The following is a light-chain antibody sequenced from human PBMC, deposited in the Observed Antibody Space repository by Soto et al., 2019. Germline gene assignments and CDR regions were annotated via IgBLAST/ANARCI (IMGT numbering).Light chain of an antibody. Sequence: DIQMTQSPSTLSASVGVRVTITCRASQSISDWLAWYQQKPGKAPKLLIYKASTLKSGVPSRFSGSGSGTEFTLTISSLQPDDFATYYCQHYNSYSEAFGQGTKVDIK. CDR2: KAS. CDR3: QHYNSYSEA. J-gene: IGKJ1*01. V-gene: IGKV1-5*03. CDR1: QSISDW.